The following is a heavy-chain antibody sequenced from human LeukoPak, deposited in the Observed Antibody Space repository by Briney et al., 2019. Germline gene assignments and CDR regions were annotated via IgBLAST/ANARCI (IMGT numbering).Heavy chain of an antibody. Sequence: GRSLRLSCAASGFTFSRYAMHWVRPAPGKGLGWVAVLSYDGSNKYYADSLKSRFTISRDNSKNTRYLQMNSLRAEDTAVYYCARDRKSLWSSFGPTYYYYGTDVWGQGTTVTVSS. CDR3: ARDRKSLWSSFGPTYYYYGTDV. V-gene: IGHV3-30-3*01. D-gene: IGHD3-3*01. CDR2: LSYDGSNK. CDR1: GFTFSRYA. J-gene: IGHJ6*02.